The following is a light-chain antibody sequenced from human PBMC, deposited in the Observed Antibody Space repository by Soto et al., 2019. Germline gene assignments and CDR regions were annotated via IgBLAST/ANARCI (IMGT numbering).Light chain of an antibody. J-gene: IGKJ2*01. CDR1: QIVASTS. Sequence: EIVLTQSPGTLSLSPGDRATLSCRASQIVASTSFAWYQQSPGQAPRLLIYAASTRASDVPDRFSGSGSGTDFTLSISRLEHEDFAVYYCHQYDGSPPYTFGQGTRLEIK. CDR2: AAS. CDR3: HQYDGSPPYT. V-gene: IGKV3-20*01.